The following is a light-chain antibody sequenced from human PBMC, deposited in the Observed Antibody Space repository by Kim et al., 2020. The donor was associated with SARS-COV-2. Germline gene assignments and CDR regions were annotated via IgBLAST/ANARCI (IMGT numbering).Light chain of an antibody. Sequence: EIVLTQSPVTLSLSPGERATLSCRASQSVGSQLAWYQQTPGQAPRLLIYDASNRATGVPVRFSGSGSGTDFTLTISSLEPEDLAVYYCQQRSNWPVTFGQGTKVDIK. CDR1: QSVGSQ. V-gene: IGKV3-11*01. J-gene: IGKJ1*01. CDR3: QQRSNWPVT. CDR2: DAS.